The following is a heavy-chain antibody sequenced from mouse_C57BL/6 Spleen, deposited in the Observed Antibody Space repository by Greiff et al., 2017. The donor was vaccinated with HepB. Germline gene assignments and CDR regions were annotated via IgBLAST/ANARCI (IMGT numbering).Heavy chain of an antibody. CDR1: GYSFTDYN. CDR2: INPNYGTT. CDR3: ARPLSYYSNYDYYAMDY. Sequence: EVKLQQSGPELVKPGASVKISCKASGYSFTDYNMNWVKQSNGKSLEWIGVINPNYGTTSYNQKFKGKATLTVDQSSSTAYMQLNSLTSEDSAVYYCARPLSYYSNYDYYAMDYWGQGTSVTVSS. D-gene: IGHD2-5*01. J-gene: IGHJ4*01. V-gene: IGHV1-39*01.